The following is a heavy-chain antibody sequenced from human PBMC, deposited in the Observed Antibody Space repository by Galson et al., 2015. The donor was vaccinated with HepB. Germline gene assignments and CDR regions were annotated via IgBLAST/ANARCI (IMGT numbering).Heavy chain of an antibody. CDR3: ARADWADYFYGGKSAPYLDH. CDR1: GYTFTSYG. J-gene: IGHJ4*02. CDR2: ISAYNGNT. D-gene: IGHD4-23*01. Sequence: SVKVSCKASGYTFTSYGISWVRQAPGQGLEWMGWISAYNGNTNYAQKLQGRVTMTTDTSTSTAYMELRSLRSDDTAVYFCARADWADYFYGGKSAPYLDHWGQRALVTVSS. V-gene: IGHV1-18*01.